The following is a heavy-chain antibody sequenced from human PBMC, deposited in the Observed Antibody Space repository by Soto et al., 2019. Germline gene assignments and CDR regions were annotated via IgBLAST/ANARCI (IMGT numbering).Heavy chain of an antibody. V-gene: IGHV3-33*01. Sequence: QVQLVESGGGVVQPGRSLRLSCAASGFTFSTHGLHWVRQAPGKGLEWVATISYDGDKKFYGDSVKGRFTISRDNSKNTLYLQMNSLRVDDTALFYCATTSKAAAGAAFDYWGQGTLVTVSS. CDR3: ATTSKAAAGAAFDY. J-gene: IGHJ4*02. CDR2: ISYDGDKK. CDR1: GFTFSTHG. D-gene: IGHD6-13*01.